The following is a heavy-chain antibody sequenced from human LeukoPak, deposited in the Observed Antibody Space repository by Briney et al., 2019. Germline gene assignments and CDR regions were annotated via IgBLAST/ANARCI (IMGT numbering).Heavy chain of an antibody. V-gene: IGHV3-23*01. CDR2: ISGSGGRT. D-gene: IGHD3-22*01. J-gene: IGHJ4*02. CDR1: GITLSNYG. Sequence: GGSLRLSCAVSGITLSNYGMSWVRQAPGKGLEWVAGISGSGGRTNYADAVKGRFTISRDNAKNTLFLQMNSLRVEDTAVYFCAKRGVVIRVILVGFHKEAYYFDSWGQGALVTVSS. CDR3: AKRGVVIRVILVGFHKEAYYFDS.